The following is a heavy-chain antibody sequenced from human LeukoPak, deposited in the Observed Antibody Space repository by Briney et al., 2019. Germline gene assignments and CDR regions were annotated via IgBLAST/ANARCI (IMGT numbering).Heavy chain of an antibody. J-gene: IGHJ5*02. CDR3: ARVADAIVVGRYDP. CDR1: GFTFSSYT. D-gene: IGHD2-21*01. CDR2: ISSSDYI. Sequence: GGSLRLSCAASGFTFSSYTMNWVRQAPGKGLEWVSSISSSDYIYYADSVKGRFTVSRDNGKNSLFLQMNSLRAEDTAVYYCARVADAIVVGRYDPWGQGTPVTVSS. V-gene: IGHV3-21*01.